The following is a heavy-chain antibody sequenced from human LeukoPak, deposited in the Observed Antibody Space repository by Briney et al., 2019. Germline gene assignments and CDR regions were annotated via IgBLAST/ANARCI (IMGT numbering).Heavy chain of an antibody. D-gene: IGHD5-12*01. CDR1: GFTFSSYA. CDR3: ARDLGYALEGYFDY. V-gene: IGHV3-30-3*01. Sequence: GRSLRLSCAASGFTFSSYAMHWVRQAPGKGLEWVAVISYDGSNKYYADSVKGRFTISRDNSKNTLYLQMNSLRAEDTAVYYCARDLGYALEGYFDYWGQGTLVTVSS. J-gene: IGHJ4*02. CDR2: ISYDGSNK.